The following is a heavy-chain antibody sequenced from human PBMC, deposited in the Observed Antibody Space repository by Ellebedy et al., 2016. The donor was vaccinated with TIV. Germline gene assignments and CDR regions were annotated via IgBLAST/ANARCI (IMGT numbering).Heavy chain of an antibody. J-gene: IGHJ4*02. CDR3: AKSDSGYANGGYFDY. CDR2: ISGSGGST. Sequence: GESLKISCAVSGFTFSNYAVHWVRQAPGKGLEWVSAISGSGGSTYYADSVKGRFTISRDNSKNTLYLQMNSLRAEDTAVYYCAKSDSGYANGGYFDYWGQGTLVTVSS. CDR1: GFTFSNYA. D-gene: IGHD5-12*01. V-gene: IGHV3-23*01.